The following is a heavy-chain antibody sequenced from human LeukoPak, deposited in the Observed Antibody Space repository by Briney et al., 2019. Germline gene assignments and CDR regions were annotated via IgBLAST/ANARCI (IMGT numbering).Heavy chain of an antibody. CDR1: GGSISSYY. J-gene: IGHJ4*02. CDR2: IYYSGST. Sequence: PSETLSLTCTVSGGSISSYYWSWIRQPPGKGLEWIGYIYYSGSTNYNPSLKSRVTISVDTSKNQFSLKLSPVTAADTAVYYCARHPYYRIAAGYYFDYWGQGTLVTVSS. CDR3: ARHPYYRIAAGYYFDY. D-gene: IGHD3-10*01. V-gene: IGHV4-59*08.